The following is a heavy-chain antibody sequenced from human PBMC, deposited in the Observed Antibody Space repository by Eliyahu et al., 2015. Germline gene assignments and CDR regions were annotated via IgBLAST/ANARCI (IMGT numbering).Heavy chain of an antibody. CDR1: GFTFSTYT. CDR2: ISSGSNYI. J-gene: IGHJ6*03. CDR3: ARDLLYYDSGNYYYYMDV. D-gene: IGHD3-10*01. V-gene: IGHV3-21*01. Sequence: EVQLVESGGGLVKPGESLRVSCAASGFTFSTYTMNWVRQXPGKGLEWVSCISSGSNYIDYADSVKGRFTIFRDNAKNSLYLQMSSLRAEDTAVYYCARDLLYYDSGNYYYYMDVWGKGTTVTVSS.